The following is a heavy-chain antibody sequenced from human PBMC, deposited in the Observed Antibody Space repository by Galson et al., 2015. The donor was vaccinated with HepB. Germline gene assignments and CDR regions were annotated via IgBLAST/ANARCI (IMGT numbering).Heavy chain of an antibody. CDR2: ISWNSGNK. CDR1: GFTFDDYA. D-gene: IGHD4-17*01. Sequence: SLRLSCAASGFTFDDYAMRWVRQAPGKGLEWVSGISWNSGNKGYADSVKGRFTISRDNAKNSLYLQMNSLRTEDTALYYCAKDPRAGDYGDYNWFDPWGQGTLVTVSS. CDR3: AKDPRAGDYGDYNWFDP. V-gene: IGHV3-9*01. J-gene: IGHJ5*02.